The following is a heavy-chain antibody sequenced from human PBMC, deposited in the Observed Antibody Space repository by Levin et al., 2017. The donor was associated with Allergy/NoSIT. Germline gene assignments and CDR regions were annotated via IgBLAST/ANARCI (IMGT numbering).Heavy chain of an antibody. V-gene: IGHV3-48*03. CDR1: GFTFSSYE. CDR2: ISSSGSTI. D-gene: IGHD4-17*01. CDR3: ARDLAYGDPHYFDY. Sequence: GESLKISCAASGFTFSSYEMNWVRQAPGKGLEWVSYISSSGSTIYYADSVKGRFTISRDNAKNSLYLQMNSLRAEDTAVYYCARDLAYGDPHYFDYWGQGTLVTVSS. J-gene: IGHJ4*02.